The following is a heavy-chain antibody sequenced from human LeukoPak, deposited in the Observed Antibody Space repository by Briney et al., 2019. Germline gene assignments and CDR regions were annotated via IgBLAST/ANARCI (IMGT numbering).Heavy chain of an antibody. V-gene: IGHV4-59*08. CDR1: GGSISSYY. CDR2: IYYSGST. J-gene: IGHJ4*02. D-gene: IGHD6-13*01. Sequence: SETLSLTCTVSGGSISSYYWSWIRQPPGKGLEWIGYIYYSGSTNYNPSLKSRVTISVDTSKNQFSLKLSSVTAADTAVYYCATQSSWPTGGFDYWGQGTLVTVSS. CDR3: ATQSSWPTGGFDY.